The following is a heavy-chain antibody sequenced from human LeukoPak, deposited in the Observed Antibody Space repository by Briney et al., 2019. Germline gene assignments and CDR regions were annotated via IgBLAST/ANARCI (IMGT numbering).Heavy chain of an antibody. D-gene: IGHD2-15*01. CDR1: GFTVSSNY. CDR2: IYSGGST. J-gene: IGHJ4*02. CDR3: ARLSGGSSSDY. V-gene: IGHV3-66*01. Sequence: GGSLRLSCAASGFTVSSNYMSWVRQAPGKGLEWVSVIYSGGSTYYADSVKGRFTISRDNSKNTLYLQMNSLRAEDTAVYYCARLSGGSSSDYWGQGTLVTVSS.